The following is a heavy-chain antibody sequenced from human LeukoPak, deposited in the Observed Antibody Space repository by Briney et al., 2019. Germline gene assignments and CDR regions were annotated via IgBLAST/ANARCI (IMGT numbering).Heavy chain of an antibody. CDR1: GFTFSSYS. J-gene: IGHJ3*02. D-gene: IGHD3-22*01. CDR3: ARVDSLVVVIAHDAFDI. V-gene: IGHV3-48*02. CDR2: ISSSGSTI. Sequence: PGGSLRLSCAASGFTFSSYSMNWVRQAPGKGLEWVSYISSSGSTIYYADSVKGRFTISRDNAKNSLYLQMNSLRDEDTAVYYCARVDSLVVVIAHDAFDIWGQGTMVTVSS.